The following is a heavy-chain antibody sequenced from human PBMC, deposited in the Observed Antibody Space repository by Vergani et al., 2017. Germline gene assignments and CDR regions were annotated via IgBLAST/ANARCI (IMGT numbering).Heavy chain of an antibody. CDR2: TYYSGST. J-gene: IGHJ6*03. Sequence: QVQLQESGPGLVKPSETLSLTCTVSGGSISSYYWSWIRQPPGKGLEWIGYTYYSGSTNYNPSLKSRVTISVDTTKNQFSLKLGSVTATDTAVYYCARGGGEYYYYYYMDVWGKGTTVTVSS. D-gene: IGHD3-10*01. CDR1: GGSISSYY. V-gene: IGHV4-59*12. CDR3: ARGGGEYYYYYYMDV.